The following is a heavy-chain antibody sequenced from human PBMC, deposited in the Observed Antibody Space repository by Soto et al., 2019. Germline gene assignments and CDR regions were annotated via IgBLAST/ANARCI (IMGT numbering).Heavy chain of an antibody. Sequence: PSETLCLRYTVADCTITTGGNHWTWIRQHPEKGLELIAYIYNTGTIYYNPSLKRRLIVSVDTSKNQFSLNLSSVTAADTAIYYCARGSTTEKVDSWGQGILVSSPQ. CDR1: DCTITTGGNH. J-gene: IGHJ4*02. CDR2: IYNTGTI. CDR3: ARGSTTEKVDS. V-gene: IGHV4-31*03.